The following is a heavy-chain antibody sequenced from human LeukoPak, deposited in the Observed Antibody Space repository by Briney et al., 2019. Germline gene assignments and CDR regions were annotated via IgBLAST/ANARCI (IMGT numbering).Heavy chain of an antibody. CDR3: ARAPYYDFWSGYPPDY. Sequence: GGSLRLSCAASGFTFMSYWMHWVRQAPGKGLVWVSRINSDGSSTNYADSVKGRFTISRDNAKNTLYLQMNSLRAEDTAVYYCARAPYYDFWSGYPPDYWGQGTLVTVSS. J-gene: IGHJ4*02. CDR2: INSDGSST. CDR1: GFTFMSYW. V-gene: IGHV3-74*01. D-gene: IGHD3-3*01.